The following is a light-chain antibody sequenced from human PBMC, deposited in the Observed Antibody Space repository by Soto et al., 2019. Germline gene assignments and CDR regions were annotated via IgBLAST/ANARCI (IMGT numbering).Light chain of an antibody. Sequence: VYTPSPLPLSFPPGERAPLSCRSSQSVSSSYLAWYQQKPGQAPRLLIYGASSRATGIPDRFSGSGAGTDFTLTISRLEPEDFAVYYCQQYGGSFRVFGPGTKVDI. J-gene: IGKJ3*01. V-gene: IGKV3-20*01. CDR1: QSVSSSY. CDR3: QQYGGSFRV. CDR2: GAS.